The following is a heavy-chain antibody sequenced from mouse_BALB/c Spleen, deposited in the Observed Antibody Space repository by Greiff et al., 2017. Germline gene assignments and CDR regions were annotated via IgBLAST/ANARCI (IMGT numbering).Heavy chain of an antibody. CDR3: ARSEGYGNYEGAMDY. J-gene: IGHJ4*01. D-gene: IGHD2-10*02. Sequence: VQLQQSGAELVRPGVSVKISCKGSGYTFTDYAMHWVKQSHAKSLEWIGVISTYYGDASYNQKFKGKATMTVDKSSSTAYMELARLTSEDSAIYYCARSEGYGNYEGAMDYWGQGTSVTVSS. CDR2: ISTYYGDA. CDR1: GYTFTDYA. V-gene: IGHV1S137*01.